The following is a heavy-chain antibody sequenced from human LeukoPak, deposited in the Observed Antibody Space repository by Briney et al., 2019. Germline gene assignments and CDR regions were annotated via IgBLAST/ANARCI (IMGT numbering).Heavy chain of an antibody. J-gene: IGHJ4*02. CDR3: AKEENSSGWYVPFDY. D-gene: IGHD6-19*01. CDR2: ISGSGGTT. CDR1: GFPFSSYV. Sequence: PGGSLRLSCAASGFPFSSYVMSWVRQAPGKGLQWVSGISGSGGTTYYADSVKGRFTISRDNSKNTLYLQMNSLRAEDTAVYYCAKEENSSGWYVPFDYWGQGTLVTVSS. V-gene: IGHV3-23*01.